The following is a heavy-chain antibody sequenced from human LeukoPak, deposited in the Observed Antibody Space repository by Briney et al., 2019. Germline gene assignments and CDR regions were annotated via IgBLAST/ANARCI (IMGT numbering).Heavy chain of an antibody. V-gene: IGHV1-69*04. J-gene: IGHJ3*02. D-gene: IGHD1/OR15-1a*01. Sequence: GASVKVSCKASGGTFSSYAISWVRQAPGQGLEWMGRIIPILGIANYAQKFQGRVTITADKSTSTAYMELSSLRSEDTAVYYCARKPRPKSREHPDAFENLGQGTMVTGSS. CDR1: GGTFSSYA. CDR2: IIPILGIA. CDR3: ARKPRPKSREHPDAFEN.